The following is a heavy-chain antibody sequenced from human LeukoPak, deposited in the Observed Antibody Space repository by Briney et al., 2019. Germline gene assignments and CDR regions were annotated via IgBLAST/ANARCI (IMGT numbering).Heavy chain of an antibody. J-gene: IGHJ4*02. D-gene: IGHD1-26*01. CDR2: ISGSGGST. Sequence: GGSLRLSCAVSGFAFSSYAMSWVRQAPGKGLEWVSAISGSGGSTYYADSVKGRFTISRDNSKNTLYLQMNSLRAEDTAVYYCAAPGEWERHWGQGTLVTVSS. CDR1: GFAFSSYA. V-gene: IGHV3-23*01. CDR3: AAPGEWERH.